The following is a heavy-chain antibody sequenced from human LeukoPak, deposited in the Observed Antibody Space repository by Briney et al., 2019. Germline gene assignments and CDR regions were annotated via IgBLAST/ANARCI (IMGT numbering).Heavy chain of an antibody. CDR2: IYTSGST. J-gene: IGHJ5*02. D-gene: IGHD6-13*01. Sequence: SETLSLTCTVSGGSISSYYWSWIRQPAGKGLEWIGRIYTSGSTNHNPSLKSRVTMSVDTSKNQFSLKLSSVTAADTAVYYCARGSSWSGRYNWFDPWGQGTLVTVSS. CDR1: GGSISSYY. V-gene: IGHV4-4*07. CDR3: ARGSSWSGRYNWFDP.